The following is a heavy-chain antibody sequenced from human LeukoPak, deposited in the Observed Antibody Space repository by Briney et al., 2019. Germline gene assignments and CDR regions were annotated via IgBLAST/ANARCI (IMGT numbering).Heavy chain of an antibody. V-gene: IGHV3-30*02. CDR3: AKDDSQGEDAFDI. CDR1: GFTFSSYG. CDR2: IRYDGSNK. Sequence: GGSLRLSCAASGFTFSSYGMHWVRQAPGKGLEWVAFIRYDGSNKYYADSVKGRFTISRDNSKNTLYLQMNSLRAEDTAVYYCAKDDSQGEDAFDIWGQGTMVTVSS. D-gene: IGHD3-16*01. J-gene: IGHJ3*02.